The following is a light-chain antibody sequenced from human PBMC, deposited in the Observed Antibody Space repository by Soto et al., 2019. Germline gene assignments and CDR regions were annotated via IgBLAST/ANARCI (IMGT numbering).Light chain of an antibody. V-gene: IGKV1-5*03. Sequence: DIQMTQSPSTLSASVGDRVTITCRASQSIRSWLAWYQQKPGKAPKLLIYKASSLESGVPSRFSGSGSGTEFPLTCSSLQPDDFETYYCQQYNSYSYTFGQGTNLEIK. J-gene: IGKJ2*01. CDR2: KAS. CDR1: QSIRSW. CDR3: QQYNSYSYT.